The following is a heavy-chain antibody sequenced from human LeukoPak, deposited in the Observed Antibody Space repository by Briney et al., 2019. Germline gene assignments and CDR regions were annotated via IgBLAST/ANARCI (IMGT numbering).Heavy chain of an antibody. D-gene: IGHD6-13*01. CDR1: GFTFSNFY. V-gene: IGHV3-30*12. J-gene: IGHJ4*02. CDR2: IYSDGSNK. CDR3: ARDIWGIAATRRFDY. Sequence: GGSLRLSCATSGFTFSNFYMHWVGQAPGKGLEGVTVIYSDGSNKFYADSVKGRFTISRDNSKNTLYLQMNSPRAEDTAVYYCARDIWGIAATRRFDYWGQGTQVTVSS.